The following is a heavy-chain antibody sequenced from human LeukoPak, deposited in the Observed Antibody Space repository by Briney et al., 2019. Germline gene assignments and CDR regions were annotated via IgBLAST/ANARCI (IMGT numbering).Heavy chain of an antibody. Sequence: PSETLSLACAVYGGSFSGYYWSWIRQPPGKGLEWIGEINHSGSTNYNPSLKSRVTISGDTSKDQVSLKVGSVTAADTAVYYCARGRGYYDILTGYFPFGYWGQGTLVTVSS. CDR2: INHSGST. V-gene: IGHV4-34*01. CDR3: ARGRGYYDILTGYFPFGY. D-gene: IGHD3-9*01. J-gene: IGHJ4*02. CDR1: GGSFSGYY.